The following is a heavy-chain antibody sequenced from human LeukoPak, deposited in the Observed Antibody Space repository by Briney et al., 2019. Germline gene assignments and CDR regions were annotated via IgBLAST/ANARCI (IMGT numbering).Heavy chain of an antibody. Sequence: SVKVSCKASGGTFSSYAISWVRQAPGQGLEWMGGIIPIFGTANYAQKFQGRVTITTDESTSTAYMELSSLTSEYTALYYCARHYDSSGYSLTAFYYWGQGTMVTVSS. CDR3: ARHYDSSGYSLTAFYY. CDR2: IIPIFGTA. J-gene: IGHJ4*02. CDR1: GGTFSSYA. V-gene: IGHV1-69*05. D-gene: IGHD3-22*01.